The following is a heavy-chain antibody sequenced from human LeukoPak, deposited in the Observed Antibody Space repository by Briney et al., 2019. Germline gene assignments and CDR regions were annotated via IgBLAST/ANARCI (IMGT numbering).Heavy chain of an antibody. D-gene: IGHD6-13*01. CDR2: IRYDGSNK. CDR3: AKPKQQLVPYGMDV. CDR1: GFTFSSYG. J-gene: IGHJ6*02. Sequence: GSLRLSCAASGFTFSSYGMHWVRQAPGKGLEWVAFIRYDGSNKYYADSVKGRFTISRDNSKNTLYLQMNSLRAEDTAVYYCAKPKQQLVPYGMDVWGQGTTVTVSS. V-gene: IGHV3-30*02.